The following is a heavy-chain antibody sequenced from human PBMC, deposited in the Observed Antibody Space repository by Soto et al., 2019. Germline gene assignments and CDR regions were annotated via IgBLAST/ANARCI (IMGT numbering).Heavy chain of an antibody. J-gene: IGHJ5*02. CDR2: FDPEDGET. CDR1: GYTLTELS. D-gene: IGHD3-10*01. Sequence: ASVKVSCKVSGYTLTELSMHWVRQAPGKGLEWMGGFDPEDGETIYAQKFQGRVTMTEDTSTDTAYMELSSLRSEDTAVYYCATTFRGDDWFDPWGQGTLVTVS. CDR3: ATTFRGDDWFDP. V-gene: IGHV1-24*01.